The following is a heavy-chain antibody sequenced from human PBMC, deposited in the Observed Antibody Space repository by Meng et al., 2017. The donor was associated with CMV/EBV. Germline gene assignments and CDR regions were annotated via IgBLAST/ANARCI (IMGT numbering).Heavy chain of an antibody. CDR2: LIPMLDTP. J-gene: IGHJ2*01. V-gene: IGHV1-69*10. CDR3: AKRDGRSPWYFDL. Sequence: SSVNVSCKASGGTFSSYVLNWVRQAPGQGLEWMGGLIPMLDTPEYAQKFQGRVTITADKSTSTAYMELTSLTSDDTAVYYCAKRDGRSPWYFDLWGRGTLVTVSS. CDR1: GGTFSSYV. D-gene: IGHD3-16*01.